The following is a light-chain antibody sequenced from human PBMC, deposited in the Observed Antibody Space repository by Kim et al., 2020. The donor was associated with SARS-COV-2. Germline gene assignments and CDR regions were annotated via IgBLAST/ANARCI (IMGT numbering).Light chain of an antibody. CDR2: GAS. Sequence: SPGERATLSCRASRTVHTNLAWYQQKPGQAPRLLIHGASTRATGIPARFTGSGSGTDFTLTISSVQSEDFAVYYCQQYNNWPPYTFGQGTKLEI. CDR3: QQYNNWPPYT. CDR1: RTVHTN. J-gene: IGKJ2*01. V-gene: IGKV3-15*01.